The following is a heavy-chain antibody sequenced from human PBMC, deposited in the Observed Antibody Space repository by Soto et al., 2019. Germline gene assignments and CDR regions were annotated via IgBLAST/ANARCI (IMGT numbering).Heavy chain of an antibody. J-gene: IGHJ4*02. CDR2: IYSGGST. CDR1: EFTVSSSY. CDR3: ARDYNPFNH. V-gene: IGHV3-66*01. D-gene: IGHD1-1*01. Sequence: GGSLRLSCAASEFTVSSSYMSWVRQAPGKGLEWVSIIYSGGSTYYADSVKGRFTISRDHSKNTLYLQMNSLRAEDTAVYYCARDYNPFNHLGQGTLVTVSS.